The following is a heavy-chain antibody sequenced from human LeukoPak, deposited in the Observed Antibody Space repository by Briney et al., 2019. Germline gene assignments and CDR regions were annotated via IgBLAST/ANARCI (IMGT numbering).Heavy chain of an antibody. J-gene: IGHJ4*02. CDR1: GISFSSFA. D-gene: IGHD3-16*01. V-gene: IGHV3-23*01. CDR3: ARASWVSSADAVW. Sequence: GGSLTLSCAASGISFSSFAMSWVRQAPARGLEWLSSMKGTGETFYADSVRGRSTLFRDDSRNTVYLQLNNLRVEDTAVYYCARASWVSSADAVWWGQGTVVTVSS. CDR2: MKGTGET.